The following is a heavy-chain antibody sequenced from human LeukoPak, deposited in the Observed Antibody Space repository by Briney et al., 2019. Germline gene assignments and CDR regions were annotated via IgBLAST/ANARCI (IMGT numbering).Heavy chain of an antibody. CDR1: GFTFSSYW. Sequence: GGSLRLSCAASGFTFSSYWMHWVRQAPGKGLVWVSRINSDGSSTSYADSVKGRFTISRDNAKNTLYLQMNSLRAEDTAVYYCARDVRITMVRGVIEYGMDVWGQGTTVTVSS. D-gene: IGHD3-10*01. V-gene: IGHV3-74*01. CDR3: ARDVRITMVRGVIEYGMDV. J-gene: IGHJ6*02. CDR2: INSDGSST.